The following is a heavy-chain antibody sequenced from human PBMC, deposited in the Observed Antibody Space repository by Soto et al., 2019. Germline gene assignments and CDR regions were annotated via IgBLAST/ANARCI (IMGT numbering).Heavy chain of an antibody. CDR3: EKDRREGGNYGFYSEL. CDR1: VFTFSSYC. J-gene: IGHJ4*02. Sequence: GLSXRLSCAASVFTFSSYCITWFRHAPGKGLEWVSFSSATGAGTYYADSVNGRFTISRDNSKNTLYLQMTSLRADDTAVYYCEKDRREGGNYGFYSELWGQGALV. CDR2: SSATGAGT. D-gene: IGHD1-7*01. V-gene: IGHV3-23*01.